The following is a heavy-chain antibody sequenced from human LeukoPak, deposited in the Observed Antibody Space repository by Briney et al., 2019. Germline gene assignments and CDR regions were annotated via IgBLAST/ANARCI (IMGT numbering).Heavy chain of an antibody. V-gene: IGHV3-49*04. J-gene: IGHJ4*02. CDR1: GFTFGEYI. D-gene: IGHD3-22*01. CDR2: IRSKPHGETT. CDR3: IGNYDSSGYYRTPPGY. Sequence: GGSLRLSCRASGFTFGEYIMSWVRQAPGKGLECVGFIRSKPHGETTEYAASVKGRFTISRDDSKSIAYLQMNSLKTEDTAMYYCIGNYDSSGYYRTPPGYWGQGTLVTVSS.